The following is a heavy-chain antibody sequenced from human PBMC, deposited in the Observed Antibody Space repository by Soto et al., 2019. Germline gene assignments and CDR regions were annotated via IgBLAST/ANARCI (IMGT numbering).Heavy chain of an antibody. CDR3: ARDSEVLLWFGELSRFDY. V-gene: IGHV1-18*01. D-gene: IGHD3-10*01. CDR1: GYTFTSYG. Sequence: QVQLVQSGAEVKKPGASVKVSCKASGYTFTSYGISWVRQAPGQGLEWMGWISASNGNTNYAQKLQGRVTMTTDTSTSTAYMELRSLRSDDTAVYYCARDSEVLLWFGELSRFDYWGQGTLVTVSS. CDR2: ISASNGNT. J-gene: IGHJ4*02.